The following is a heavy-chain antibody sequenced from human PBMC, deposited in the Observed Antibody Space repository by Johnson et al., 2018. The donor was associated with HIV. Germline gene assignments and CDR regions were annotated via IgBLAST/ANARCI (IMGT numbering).Heavy chain of an antibody. Sequence: QVQLVESGGGLVKPGGSLRLSCVTSGFGFSTYYMSWIRQAPGKGLECLSYISSSGSSIYYTDSGKGRFTISRDNTNTSLYLQMNSLTADDTAIYYCARDATPWGGDYVGYAFDLWGQGTNVIVSS. CDR2: ISSSGSSI. J-gene: IGHJ3*01. CDR3: ARDATPWGGDYVGYAFDL. V-gene: IGHV3-11*04. CDR1: GFGFSTYY. D-gene: IGHD4-17*01.